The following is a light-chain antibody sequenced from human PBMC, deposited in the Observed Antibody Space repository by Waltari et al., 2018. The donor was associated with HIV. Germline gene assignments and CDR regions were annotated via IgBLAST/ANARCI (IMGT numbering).Light chain of an antibody. Sequence: QSALTQVASVSGSPGQSIPISCTGTSSDVGAYNLVSWYQQHPGTAPQLLSFEVTKRPSGISDRCSGSRSGNTASLTISGLQAEDEGDDYCCSYTGSGILFGGGTKRTVL. CDR1: SSDVGAYNL. CDR3: CSYTGSGIL. CDR2: EVT. V-gene: IGLV2-23*02. J-gene: IGLJ2*01.